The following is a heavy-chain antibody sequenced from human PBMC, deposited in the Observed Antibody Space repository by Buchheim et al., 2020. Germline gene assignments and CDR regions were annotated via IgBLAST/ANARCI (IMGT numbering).Heavy chain of an antibody. Sequence: QVQLQESGPGLVKPSETLSLTCTVSGGSISSYYWSWIRQPPGKGLEWIGYIYYSGSTNYNPSLKSQVTISVDTSKNQFSLKLSSVTAADTAVYYCARVSNAYYDFWSGYYLDYWGQGTL. CDR1: GGSISSYY. J-gene: IGHJ4*02. V-gene: IGHV4-59*01. CDR3: ARVSNAYYDFWSGYYLDY. D-gene: IGHD3-3*01. CDR2: IYYSGST.